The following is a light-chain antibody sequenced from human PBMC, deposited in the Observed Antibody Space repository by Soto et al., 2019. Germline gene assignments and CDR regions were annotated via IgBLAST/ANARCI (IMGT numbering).Light chain of an antibody. CDR3: GIWATTLYV. CDR2: DNN. V-gene: IGLV1-51*01. J-gene: IGLJ1*01. CDR1: NSDIANHY. Sequence: QPVLTQPPSVSAAPGQTVTISCSGSNSDIANHYISWYQQLPGTAPKLLIYDNNRRPSGIPERFSASKSGSSATLAITGLQTGDEADYFCGIWATTLYVFGTGTKLTVL.